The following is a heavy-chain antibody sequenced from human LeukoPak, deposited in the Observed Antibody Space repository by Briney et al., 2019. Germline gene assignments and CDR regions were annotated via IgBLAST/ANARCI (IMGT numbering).Heavy chain of an antibody. CDR3: ARYDFRDGSHDAFDI. CDR2: ISYSGST. V-gene: IGHV4-59*01. D-gene: IGHD3-3*01. CDR1: GGSMSGYS. Sequence: SETLSLTCLVSGGSMSGYSWGWVRQSPGRGLGWIGHISYSGSTNYNPSLKSRVTILVDTSKNQFSLKLSSVTAADTAVYFCARYDFRDGSHDAFDIWGQGTMVTVSS. J-gene: IGHJ3*02.